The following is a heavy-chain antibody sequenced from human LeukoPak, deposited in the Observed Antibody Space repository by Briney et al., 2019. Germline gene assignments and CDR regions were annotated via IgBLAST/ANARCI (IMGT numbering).Heavy chain of an antibody. CDR2: ITTTSGTV. Sequence: GGSLRLSCAASGFTVSSNYMSWVRQAPGKELEWVSYITTTSGTVYYADSVKGRFTISRDNANNSLYLQMNSLRAEDTAIYYCARAYSSNWPFDYWGQGTLVTVSS. V-gene: IGHV3-48*01. CDR3: ARAYSSNWPFDY. CDR1: GFTVSSNY. D-gene: IGHD6-13*01. J-gene: IGHJ4*02.